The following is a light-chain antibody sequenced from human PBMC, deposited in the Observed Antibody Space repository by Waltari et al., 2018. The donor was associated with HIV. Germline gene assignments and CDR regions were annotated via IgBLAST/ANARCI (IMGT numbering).Light chain of an antibody. V-gene: IGLV2-14*01. CDR1: SPAVRDSKY. CDR3: SSYTTSSTVV. J-gene: IGLJ3*02. CDR2: EVN. Sequence: QSALTQPASVSGSPGQSLTLSCTATSPAVRDSKYFSWYQQYPGKAPKLMLYEVNNRPSGVSNRVSGSKSGHTASLTISGLQTEDEGDYYCSSYTTSSTVVFGGGTKLTVL.